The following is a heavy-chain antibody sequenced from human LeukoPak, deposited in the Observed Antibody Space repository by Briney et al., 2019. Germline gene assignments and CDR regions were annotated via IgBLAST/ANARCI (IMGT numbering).Heavy chain of an antibody. CDR2: ISPSGDIT. CDR1: GFTFSNAW. V-gene: IGHV3-23*01. Sequence: GGSLRLSCAASGFTFSNAWMSWVRQAPGKGLEWVSGISPSGDITYYADSVKGRFTISRDNSKNTLYLEVISLTAEDTAVYYCAKDDAWLRFGEWSQGTLVTVSS. CDR3: AKDDAWLRFGE. J-gene: IGHJ4*02. D-gene: IGHD3-10*01.